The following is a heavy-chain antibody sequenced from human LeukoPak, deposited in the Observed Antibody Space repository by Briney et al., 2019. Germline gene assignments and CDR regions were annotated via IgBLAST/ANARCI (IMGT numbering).Heavy chain of an antibody. J-gene: IGHJ6*02. CDR1: GDSVSSNSAA. Sequence: SQTLSLTCAISGDSVSSNSAAWNWIRQSPPRGLQWLGRTYYRSKWYNDYAVSVKSRITINPDTSKNQFSLQLNSVTPEDTAVYYCARDQSAVFYGMDVWGQGTTVTVSS. D-gene: IGHD6-25*01. V-gene: IGHV6-1*01. CDR3: ARDQSAVFYGMDV. CDR2: TYYRSKWYN.